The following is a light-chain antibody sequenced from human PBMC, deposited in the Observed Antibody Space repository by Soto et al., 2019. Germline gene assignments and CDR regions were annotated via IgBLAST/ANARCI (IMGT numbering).Light chain of an antibody. J-gene: IGKJ4*01. CDR1: QSISSY. CDR2: GAS. V-gene: IGKV1-39*01. Sequence: DIQMTQSPSSLSASVGDRVTITCRASQSISSYLSWYQQTPGKAPQLLIYGASRLQSGVPSRFSGSGSGTDFTLTISSLQPEDFATYYCQQSSSSSLTFGGGTKVEIK. CDR3: QQSSSSSLT.